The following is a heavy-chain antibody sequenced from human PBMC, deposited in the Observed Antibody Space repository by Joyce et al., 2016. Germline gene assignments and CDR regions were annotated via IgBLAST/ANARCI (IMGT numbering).Heavy chain of an antibody. CDR1: GDIFNAYG. J-gene: IGHJ4*02. CDR3: ARGRGDDFWSGYYGSIDY. CDR2: IVPMSATT. D-gene: IGHD3-3*01. Sequence: HVQLEQSGAEVKKPGSSVKVSCKTSGDIFNAYGINWVRQAPGQGLEWLGGIVPMSATTDYAQKFRGRLTISAHEPTSTVYMELSSLRSDDTGTYYCARGRGDDFWSGYYGSIDYWGQGTLVSVSS. V-gene: IGHV1-69*01.